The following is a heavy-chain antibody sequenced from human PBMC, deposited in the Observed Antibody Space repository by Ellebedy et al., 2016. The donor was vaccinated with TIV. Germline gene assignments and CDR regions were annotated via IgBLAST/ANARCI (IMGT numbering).Heavy chain of an antibody. D-gene: IGHD4-17*01. V-gene: IGHV4-4*02. CDR3: ARRQAYGDYEYAFDI. J-gene: IGHJ3*02. CDR2: IYHSGST. CDR1: GGSISSTNW. Sequence: MPSETLSLTCAVSGGSISSTNWWTWARQPPGKGLEWIGEIYHSGSTNYNPSLKSRVTISVDKSKNQVSLKLSSVTAADTAVNYCARRQAYGDYEYAFDIWGQGTMVTVPS.